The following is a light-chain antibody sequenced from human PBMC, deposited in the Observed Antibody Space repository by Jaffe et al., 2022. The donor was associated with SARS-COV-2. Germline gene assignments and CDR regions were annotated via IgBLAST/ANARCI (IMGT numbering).Light chain of an antibody. Sequence: DIQMTQSPSPLSASVGDRVTITCRASQSVSNSLNWYQQNPGKAPKLLIYSASTLQSGVPSRFSGSGSGTDFTLTITSLQPEDFATYYCQQSYSIPLTFGGGTTVEIK. CDR1: QSVSNS. CDR3: QQSYSIPLT. J-gene: IGKJ4*01. CDR2: SAS. V-gene: IGKV1-39*01.